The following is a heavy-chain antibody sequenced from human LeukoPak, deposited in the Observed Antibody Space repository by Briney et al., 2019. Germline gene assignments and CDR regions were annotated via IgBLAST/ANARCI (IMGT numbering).Heavy chain of an antibody. J-gene: IGHJ3*02. Sequence: GGSLRLSCAASGFTVSSNYMSWVRQAPGKGLEWVSVIYSGGSTYYADSVKGRFTISRDNSKNTLYLQMNSLRAEDTAVYYRARDLHGDLDAFDIWGQGTMVTVSS. V-gene: IGHV3-53*01. CDR1: GFTVSSNY. CDR2: IYSGGST. D-gene: IGHD7-27*01. CDR3: ARDLHGDLDAFDI.